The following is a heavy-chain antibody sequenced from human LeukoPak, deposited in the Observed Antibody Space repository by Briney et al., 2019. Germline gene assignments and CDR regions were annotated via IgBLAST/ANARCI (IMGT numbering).Heavy chain of an antibody. CDR2: ICYSGST. J-gene: IGHJ4*02. CDR3: ARGSAAAGTYEIDY. Sequence: PSETLSLTCTVSGGSISSYYWSWIRQPPGKGLEWIGYICYSGSTNYNPSLKSRVTISVDTSKNQFSLKLSSVTAADTAVYYCARGSAAAGTYEIDYWGQGTLVTVSS. D-gene: IGHD6-13*01. CDR1: GGSISSYY. V-gene: IGHV4-59*01.